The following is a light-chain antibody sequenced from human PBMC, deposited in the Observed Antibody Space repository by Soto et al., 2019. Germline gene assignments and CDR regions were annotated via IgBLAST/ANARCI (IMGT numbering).Light chain of an antibody. CDR2: DAS. V-gene: IGKV3-11*01. J-gene: IGKJ5*01. Sequence: EIVMTQSPANLSVSPGERATLSCRASQSVDSNLAWYQQKPGQAPRLPIYDASNRATGIPARFSGSGSGTDFTLTISRLEPEDFAVYYCQQRSNWPQGITFGQGTRREIK. CDR3: QQRSNWPQGIT. CDR1: QSVDSN.